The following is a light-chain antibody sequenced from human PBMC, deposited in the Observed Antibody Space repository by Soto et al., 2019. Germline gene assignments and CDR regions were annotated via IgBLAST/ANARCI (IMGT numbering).Light chain of an antibody. J-gene: IGKJ1*01. V-gene: IGKV1-39*01. CDR2: AAS. CDR3: QQSYSTPRT. Sequence: DIQMTQSPSSLSASVGDRVTITCRASQSISSSLNWYQQKPGKAPKLLIYAASSLQSGVPSRFSGSGSGTDFTLTISSLQPEDFATYYCQQSYSTPRTFGQGTTVAIK. CDR1: QSISSS.